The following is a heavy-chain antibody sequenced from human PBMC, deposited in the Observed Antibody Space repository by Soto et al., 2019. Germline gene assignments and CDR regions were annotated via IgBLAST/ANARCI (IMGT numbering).Heavy chain of an antibody. D-gene: IGHD4-17*01. V-gene: IGHV3-33*01. CDR2: IWYDGSNK. Sequence: GGSLRLSCAASGFTFSSYGMHWVRQAPGKGLEWVAVIWYDGSNKYYADSVKGRFTISRDNSKNTLYLQMNSLRAEDTAVYYCARDLEPDYGDYGHGDYWGQGTLVTVSS. CDR1: GFTFSSYG. J-gene: IGHJ4*02. CDR3: ARDLEPDYGDYGHGDY.